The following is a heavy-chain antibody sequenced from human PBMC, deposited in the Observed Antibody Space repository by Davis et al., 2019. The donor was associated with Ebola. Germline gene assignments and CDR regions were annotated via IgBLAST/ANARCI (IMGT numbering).Heavy chain of an antibody. V-gene: IGHV4-61*08. CDR3: ARGGDSRSWYYWFDP. CDR1: GGSISSGGYY. Sequence: MPSETLSLTCTVSGGSISSGGYYWSWIRQPPGKGLEWIGYIYYSGSTSYNPSLKSRVTISVETSKNQFSLKLSSVTAADTAVYYCARGGDSRSWYYWFDPWGQGTLVTVSS. D-gene: IGHD6-13*01. CDR2: IYYSGST. J-gene: IGHJ5*02.